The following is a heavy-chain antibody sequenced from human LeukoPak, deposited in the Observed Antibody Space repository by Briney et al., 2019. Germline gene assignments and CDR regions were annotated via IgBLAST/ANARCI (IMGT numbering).Heavy chain of an antibody. CDR2: IYSGGST. D-gene: IGHD5-18*01. V-gene: IGHV3-53*01. CDR3: AGGYSYGYSAPFDY. CDR1: GFTVSSNY. J-gene: IGHJ4*02. Sequence: GGSLRLSCAASGFTVSSNYMSWVRQAPGKRLEWVSVIYSGGSTYYADSVKGRFTISRDNSKNTLYLQMNSLRAEDTAVYYCAGGYSYGYSAPFDYWGQGTLVTVSS.